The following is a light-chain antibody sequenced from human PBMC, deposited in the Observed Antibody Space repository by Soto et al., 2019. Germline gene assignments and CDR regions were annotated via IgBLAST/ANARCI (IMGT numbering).Light chain of an antibody. V-gene: IGKV3-11*01. CDR3: QQRSNWPLT. Sequence: EIVLTQSPATLSLSPGERATLSCRTSQSVSSYLAWYQQKRGQAPRLLIYEASNRATGIPARFSGSGSGTDLTLTISSLEPEDFAIYYCQQRSNWPLTFGGGTKVEI. CDR1: QSVSSY. CDR2: EAS. J-gene: IGKJ4*01.